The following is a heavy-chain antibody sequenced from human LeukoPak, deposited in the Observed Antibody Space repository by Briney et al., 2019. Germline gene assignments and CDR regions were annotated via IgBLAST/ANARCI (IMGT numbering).Heavy chain of an antibody. CDR1: GGSIGSGGYS. V-gene: IGHV4-30-2*01. Sequence: SQTLSLTCAVSGGSIGSGGYSWSWIRQPPGKGLEWIGYIYHSGSTYYNPSLKSRVTISVDRSKNQFSLKLSSVTAADTAVYYCARGVYSGYDFGFDYWGQGTLVTVSS. J-gene: IGHJ4*02. CDR3: ARGVYSGYDFGFDY. CDR2: IYHSGST. D-gene: IGHD5-12*01.